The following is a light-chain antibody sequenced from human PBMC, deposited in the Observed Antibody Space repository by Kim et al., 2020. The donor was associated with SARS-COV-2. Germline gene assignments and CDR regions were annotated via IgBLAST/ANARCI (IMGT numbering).Light chain of an antibody. CDR2: VAS. CDR3: QQYGSSPR. V-gene: IGKV3-20*01. J-gene: IGKJ4*01. Sequence: LSPGERATLSCRASQSVISNSLAWYQQKPGQTPRLLIYVASSRATVIPDRLSGSGSGTDFTLTISRLKPEDFAVYYCQQYGSSPRFGGGTKVYIK. CDR1: QSVISNS.